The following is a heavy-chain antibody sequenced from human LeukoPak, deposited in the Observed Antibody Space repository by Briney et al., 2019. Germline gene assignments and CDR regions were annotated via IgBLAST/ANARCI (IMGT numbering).Heavy chain of an antibody. CDR3: ARHGRDMVATYNDY. D-gene: IGHD5-12*01. CDR2: IYYSGST. J-gene: IGHJ4*02. Sequence: SETLSLTCTVSGGSISSYYWSWIRQPPGKGLEWIGYIYYSGSTNYNPSLKSRVTISVDTSKNQFSLKLSSVTAADTAVYYCARHGRDMVATYNDYWGQGTLVTVSS. V-gene: IGHV4-59*08. CDR1: GGSISSYY.